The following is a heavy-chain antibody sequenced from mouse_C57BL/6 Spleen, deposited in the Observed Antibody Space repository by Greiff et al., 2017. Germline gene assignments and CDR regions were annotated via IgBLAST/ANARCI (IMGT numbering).Heavy chain of an antibody. V-gene: IGHV1-55*01. CDR3: AREEITTVVSRGAMDY. D-gene: IGHD1-1*01. CDR2: IYPGSGST. Sequence: VQLQQSGAELVKPGASVKMSCKASGYTFTSYWITWVKQRPGQGLEWIGDIYPGSGSTNYNEKFKSKATLTVDTSSSTAYMQLSSLTSEDSAVYYCAREEITTVVSRGAMDYWGQGTSVTVSS. CDR1: GYTFTSYW. J-gene: IGHJ4*01.